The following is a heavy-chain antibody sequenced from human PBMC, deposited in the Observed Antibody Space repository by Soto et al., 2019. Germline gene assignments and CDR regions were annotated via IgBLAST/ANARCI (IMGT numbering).Heavy chain of an antibody. CDR3: ASLGARIDRKRSNDAFDI. CDR2: IYYSGST. J-gene: IGHJ3*02. CDR1: GGSISSGGYY. V-gene: IGHV4-31*03. Sequence: QVQLQESGPGLVKPSQTLSLTCTVSGGSISSGGYYWSWIRQHPGKGLEWVGYIYYSGSTYYNPSLKSRVTISVATSKNQFSLKLSSVTAADTAVYYCASLGARIDRKRSNDAFDIWGQGTMVTVSS. D-gene: IGHD2-15*01.